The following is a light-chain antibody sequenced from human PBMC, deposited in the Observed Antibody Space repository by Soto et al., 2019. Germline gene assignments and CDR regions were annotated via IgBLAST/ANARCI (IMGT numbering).Light chain of an antibody. V-gene: IGLV2-14*01. CDR2: EVS. Sequence: QSALTQPASVSGSPGQSITISCTGTSSDVGGYKYVSWYQHHPGKAPKLMIYEVSNRPSGVSNRFSGSKSGNTASLTISGIKAEDEADYYCSSYTSITTWVFGGGTKLTVL. CDR3: SSYTSITTWV. CDR1: SSDVGGYKY. J-gene: IGLJ3*02.